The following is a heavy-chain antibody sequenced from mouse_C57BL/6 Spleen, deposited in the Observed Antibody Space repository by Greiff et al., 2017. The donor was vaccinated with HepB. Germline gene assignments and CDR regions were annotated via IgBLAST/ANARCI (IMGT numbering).Heavy chain of an antibody. CDR3: ARGDYDGSSYYFDY. CDR2: IYPGDGDT. D-gene: IGHD1-1*01. V-gene: IGHV1-82*01. J-gene: IGHJ2*01. Sequence: VQLQESGPELVKPGASVKLSCKASGYAFSSYWMNWVKQRPGQGLEWIGRIYPGDGDTNYNGKFKGKATLTADKYSSTASMQLSSLTSEDTAFYFCARGDYDGSSYYFDYWGQGTTLTVSS. CDR1: GYAFSSYW.